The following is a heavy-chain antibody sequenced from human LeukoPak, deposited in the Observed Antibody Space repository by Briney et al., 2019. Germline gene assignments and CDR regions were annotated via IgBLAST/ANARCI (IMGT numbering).Heavy chain of an antibody. CDR1: GFTLRSYT. CDR2: IGISSNKI. J-gene: IGHJ4*02. CDR3: ARDDVGYLDY. V-gene: IGHV3-21*01. D-gene: IGHD6-13*01. Sequence: PGGSLRLSCAASGFTLRSYTMNWVRQAPGKGLEWVSSIGISSNKIYYADSVKGRFIISRDNAKNSVYLQMNSLRAEDTAVYYCARDDVGYLDYWGQGTLVTVSS.